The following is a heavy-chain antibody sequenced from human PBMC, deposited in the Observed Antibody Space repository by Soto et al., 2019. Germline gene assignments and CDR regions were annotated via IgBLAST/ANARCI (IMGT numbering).Heavy chain of an antibody. J-gene: IGHJ3*01. D-gene: IGHD5-12*01. CDR3: ARDRDRVADF. V-gene: IGHV1-18*01. CDR1: GYTFNTYG. CDR2: INAYNGNT. Sequence: QVHLVQSGAEVKKPGASVKVSCKASGYTFNTYGITWVRQAPGQGLEWMAWINAYNGNTLYAKNLQARVTMTTDTSTSTAYMEMRSLTSADKAVYYCARDRDRVADFWGQGTMVTVSS.